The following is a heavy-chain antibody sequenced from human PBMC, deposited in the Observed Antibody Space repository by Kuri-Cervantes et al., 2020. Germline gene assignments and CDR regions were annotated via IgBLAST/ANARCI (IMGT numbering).Heavy chain of an antibody. CDR1: GFTFSSYG. J-gene: IGHJ5*02. Sequence: GESLKISCAASGFTFSSYGMHWVRQAPGKGLEWVAVISYDGSNKYYADSVKGRFTISGDNSKNTLYLQMNSLRTEDTAVYYCARAGYSYAFAGLDPWGQGTLVTVSS. CDR3: ARAGYSYAFAGLDP. D-gene: IGHD5-18*01. CDR2: ISYDGSNK. V-gene: IGHV3-30*03.